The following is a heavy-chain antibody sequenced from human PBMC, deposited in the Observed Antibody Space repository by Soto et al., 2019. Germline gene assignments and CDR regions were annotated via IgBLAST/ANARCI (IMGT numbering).Heavy chain of an antibody. D-gene: IGHD6-19*01. CDR3: AKEGTSGLYYFDY. J-gene: IGHJ4*02. CDR2: ISGSGGST. CDR1: GFTFSSYA. Sequence: GGSLRLSCAASGFTFSSYAMSWVRQAPGKGLEWVSAISGSGGSTYYAESVKGRFTISRDNSRNTLYLQMNSLRAGDSAKYYCAKEGTSGLYYFDYWGPGTLVTVSS. V-gene: IGHV3-23*01.